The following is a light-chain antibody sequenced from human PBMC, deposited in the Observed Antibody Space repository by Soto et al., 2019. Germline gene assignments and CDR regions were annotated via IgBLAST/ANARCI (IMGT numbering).Light chain of an antibody. V-gene: IGKV3-20*01. CDR2: GAS. CDR3: QQYDSAPDT. CDR1: QSINNIY. J-gene: IGKJ5*01. Sequence: EIVLTQSPGTLSLSPGERATVSCRASQSINNIYFAWYQQKPGQAPRLLIYGASSRATGIPDRFSGSGSGTDFTLTISRLEPEDFAVYSCQQYDSAPDTFGQGTRLEIK.